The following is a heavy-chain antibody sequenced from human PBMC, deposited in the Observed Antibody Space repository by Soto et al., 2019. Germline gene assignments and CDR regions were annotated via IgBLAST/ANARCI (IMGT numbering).Heavy chain of an antibody. V-gene: IGHV1-2*04. CDR1: GYTFTGYY. CDR2: INPNSGGT. J-gene: IGHJ4*02. Sequence: ASVKVSCKGCGYTFTGYYMHWVRQAPGQGLEWMGWINPNSGGTNYAQKIQGWVTMTRDTSISTAYMELSRLRSDDTAVYYCASVHDYGDYDYYFDSWGRGTLVT. CDR3: ASVHDYGDYDYYFDS. D-gene: IGHD4-17*01.